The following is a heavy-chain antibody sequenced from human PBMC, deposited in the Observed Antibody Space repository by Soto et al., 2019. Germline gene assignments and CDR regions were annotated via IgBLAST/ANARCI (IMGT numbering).Heavy chain of an antibody. Sequence: ASVKVSCKASGGTFSSYAISWVRQAPGQRLEWKRGIIPIFGTANYAQKFQGIVTITADESTSTAYMELGSLRSEDTAVYYCARPTYYYGSGSYYNEGVAWFDPWGQGILVTGSS. CDR1: GGTFSSYA. CDR3: ARPTYYYGSGSYYNEGVAWFDP. V-gene: IGHV1-69*13. D-gene: IGHD3-10*01. CDR2: IIPIFGTA. J-gene: IGHJ5*02.